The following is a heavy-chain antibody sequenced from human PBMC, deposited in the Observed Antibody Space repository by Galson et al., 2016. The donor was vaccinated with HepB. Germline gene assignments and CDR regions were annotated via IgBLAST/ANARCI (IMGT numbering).Heavy chain of an antibody. D-gene: IGHD3-22*01. J-gene: IGHJ4*02. CDR2: IYTTGNT. V-gene: IGHV4-4*07. CDR1: GGSISATN. Sequence: SETLSLTCNVSGGSISATNWNWIRQPAGKGLEWIGRIYTTGNTNYNPSLKSRVTMSVDTSKNQFSLTMTSVTAADTAVYYCAREPEQYDRSTFYGRGRFFDYWGQGTLVTVSS. CDR3: AREPEQYDRSTFYGRGRFFDY.